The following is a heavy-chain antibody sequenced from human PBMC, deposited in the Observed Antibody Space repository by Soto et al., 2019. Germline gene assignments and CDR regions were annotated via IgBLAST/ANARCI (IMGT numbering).Heavy chain of an antibody. V-gene: IGHV3-7*01. Sequence: PGGSLRLSCTASGFTFSSYWMSWVRQAPGKGLEWVANIKHDGSEKNYVDSVKGRITISTDNAKNSVFLQMNSLRAEDTAVYYCARQGGRRTYYYYYGMDVWGQGTTVTVSS. CDR3: ARQGGRRTYYYYYGMDV. D-gene: IGHD3-16*01. CDR1: GFTFSSYW. J-gene: IGHJ6*02. CDR2: IKHDGSEK.